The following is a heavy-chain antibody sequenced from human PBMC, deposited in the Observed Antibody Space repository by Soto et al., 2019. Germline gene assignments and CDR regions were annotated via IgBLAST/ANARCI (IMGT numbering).Heavy chain of an antibody. CDR2: IYYSGST. J-gene: IGHJ3*02. CDR1: GGSISSSSYY. V-gene: IGHV4-39*02. D-gene: IGHD6-13*01. CDR3: ATDYQQLDAFDI. Sequence: QLQLQESGPGLVKPSETLSLTCTVSGGSISSSSYYWGWIRQPPGKGLEWIGSIYYSGSTYYNPSLKSRITISVDTSKNQFSLKLSSVTAADTAVYYCATDYQQLDAFDIWGQGTMVTVSS.